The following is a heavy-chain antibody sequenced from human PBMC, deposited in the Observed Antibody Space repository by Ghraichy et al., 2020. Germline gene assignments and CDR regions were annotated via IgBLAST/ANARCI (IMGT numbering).Heavy chain of an antibody. CDR1: GFTFSSYA. CDR2: ISGSGGST. J-gene: IGHJ6*02. D-gene: IGHD6-13*01. CDR3: ASAAGTDYYYYYGMDV. V-gene: IGHV3-23*01. Sequence: GGSLRLSCAASGFTFSSYAMSWVRQAPGKGLEWVSAISGSGGSTYYADSVKGRFTISRDNSKNTLYLQMNSLRAEDTAVYYCASAAGTDYYYYYGMDVWGQGTTVTVSS.